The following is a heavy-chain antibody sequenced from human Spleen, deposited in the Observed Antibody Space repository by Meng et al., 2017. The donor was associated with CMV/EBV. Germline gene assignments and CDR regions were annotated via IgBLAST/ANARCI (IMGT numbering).Heavy chain of an antibody. V-gene: IGHV5-51*01. CDR2: IYPGDSDT. Sequence: GGSLRLSCKASGYRFTNYWIGWVRQMPGKGLEWMGIIYPGDSDTRYSPSFQGQVTISADKSITTAYLQWSSLKASDTAMYYCARQGDGYCSSTSCYLGAFDIWGQGTMVTVSS. D-gene: IGHD2-2*01. J-gene: IGHJ3*02. CDR1: GYRFTNYW. CDR3: ARQGDGYCSSTSCYLGAFDI.